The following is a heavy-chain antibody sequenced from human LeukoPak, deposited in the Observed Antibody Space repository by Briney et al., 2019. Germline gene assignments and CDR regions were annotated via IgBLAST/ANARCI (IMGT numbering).Heavy chain of an antibody. CDR2: IIPIFGTA. Sequence: GATVKVSCKASGGTFSSYAISWVRQAPGQGLEWMGGIIPIFGTANYAQKFQGRVTITADESTSTAYMELSSLRSEDTAVYYCARERLYYYDSSGPDIWGQGTMVTVSS. J-gene: IGHJ3*02. D-gene: IGHD3-22*01. V-gene: IGHV1-69*13. CDR1: GGTFSSYA. CDR3: ARERLYYYDSSGPDI.